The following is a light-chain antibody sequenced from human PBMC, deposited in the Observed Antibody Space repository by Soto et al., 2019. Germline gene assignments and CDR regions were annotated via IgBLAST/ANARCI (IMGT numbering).Light chain of an antibody. CDR1: QNIKKY. J-gene: IGKJ4*01. Sequence: DIQMTQSPSSLSASVGDRVTITCRTSQNIKKYLNWYQQKPGKAPNLLIYTASSLQVGLPSRFSGSGSGTDFTLTISSLQPEDSATYYFQQSFATPLTFGGGTKVEIK. CDR3: QQSFATPLT. V-gene: IGKV1-39*01. CDR2: TAS.